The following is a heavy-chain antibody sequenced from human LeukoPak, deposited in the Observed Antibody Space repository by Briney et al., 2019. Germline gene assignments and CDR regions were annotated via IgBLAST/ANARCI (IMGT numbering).Heavy chain of an antibody. CDR3: GRDVGP. CDR1: GFTFSSYE. J-gene: IGHJ5*02. CDR2: IYSGGTT. Sequence: GGSLRLSCAASGFTFSSYEMNWVRQAPGKGLEWVSVIYSGGTTYYANSVKGRFTISRDSSKNTMYLQMNSLRVEDTAMYYCGRDVGPWGQGTLVTVSS. V-gene: IGHV3-53*01.